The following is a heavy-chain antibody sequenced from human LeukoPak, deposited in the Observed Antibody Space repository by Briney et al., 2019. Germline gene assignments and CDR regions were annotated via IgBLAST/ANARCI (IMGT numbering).Heavy chain of an antibody. D-gene: IGHD6-19*01. CDR1: GGSISSYH. V-gene: IGHV4-59*08. CDR2: IYYTGST. Sequence: PSETLSLTCTVSGGSISSYHWSWLRQPPGKGLEGIGHIYYTGSTYYNPSLKSRVTISIDTSKNQFSLKLSSVTAADTAVYFCARVVVAVPNPIDCWGQGTLVTVSS. J-gene: IGHJ4*02. CDR3: ARVVVAVPNPIDC.